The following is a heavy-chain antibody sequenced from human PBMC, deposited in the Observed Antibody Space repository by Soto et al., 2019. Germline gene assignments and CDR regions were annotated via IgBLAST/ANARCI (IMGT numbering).Heavy chain of an antibody. CDR1: GGSFSGYH. D-gene: IGHD2-15*01. Sequence: KASETLSLTCAVYGGSFSGYHWSWIRQPPGKGLEWIGEINHSGNTNYNPSLKSRVTISVDTSKNQFSLKLSSVTAADTAVYYCARADIVVVVAATETNDYYYYGMDVWGQGTTVTVSS. V-gene: IGHV4-34*01. J-gene: IGHJ6*02. CDR2: INHSGNT. CDR3: ARADIVVVVAATETNDYYYYGMDV.